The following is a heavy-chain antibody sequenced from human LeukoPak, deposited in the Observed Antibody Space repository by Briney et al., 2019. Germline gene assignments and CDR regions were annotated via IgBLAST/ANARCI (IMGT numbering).Heavy chain of an antibody. CDR1: GFTFSSYA. CDR2: ISYDGSNK. Sequence: AGGSLRLSCAASGFTFSSYAMHWVRQAPGKGLEWVAVISYDGSNKYYADSVKGRFTISRDNSKTTLYLQMNSLRAEDTAVYYCAKGRGANSVGLLDYWGQGTLVTVSS. D-gene: IGHD4/OR15-4a*01. V-gene: IGHV3-30-3*01. CDR3: AKGRGANSVGLLDY. J-gene: IGHJ4*02.